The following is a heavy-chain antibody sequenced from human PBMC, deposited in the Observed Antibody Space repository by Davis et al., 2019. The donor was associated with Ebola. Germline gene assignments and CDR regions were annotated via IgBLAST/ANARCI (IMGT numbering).Heavy chain of an antibody. CDR2: MNPNSGNT. Sequence: ASVKVSCKASGYTFTSYDINWVRQATGQGPEWMGWMNPNSGNTGYAQKFQGRVTMTRNTSISTAYMELSSLRSEDTAVYYCARGRVAARPWWFDPWGQGTLVTVSS. D-gene: IGHD6-6*01. CDR3: ARGRVAARPWWFDP. CDR1: GYTFTSYD. V-gene: IGHV1-8*01. J-gene: IGHJ5*02.